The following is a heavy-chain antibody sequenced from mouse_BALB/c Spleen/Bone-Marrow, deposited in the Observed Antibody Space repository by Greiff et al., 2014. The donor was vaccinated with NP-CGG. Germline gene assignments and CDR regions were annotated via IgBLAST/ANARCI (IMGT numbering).Heavy chain of an antibody. CDR3: AREYGYFDV. CDR1: GFTFTDYY. V-gene: IGHV7-3*02. J-gene: IGHJ1*01. D-gene: IGHD1-1*02. CDR2: IRNKASGYTT. Sequence: DVHLVESGGGLVQPGGSLRLSCATSGFTFTDYYMSWVRQPPGKALEWLGFIRNKASGYTTDYSASVKGRFTISRDNSQSILYLQMNALRVEDSATYYCAREYGYFDVWGAGTMVTVSS.